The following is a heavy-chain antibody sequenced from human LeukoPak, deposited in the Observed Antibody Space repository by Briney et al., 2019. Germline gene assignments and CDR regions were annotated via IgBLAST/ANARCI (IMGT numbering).Heavy chain of an antibody. Sequence: SGGSLRLSCAASGFTFSAHSMNWVRQAPGKGLEWVASISSRSSYIYYGGSVKGRFTVSRENARNSVYLQMNSLRVEDTAVYYCVRRVVSGEEALDFDYWGQGTLVTVSS. D-gene: IGHD5/OR15-5a*01. CDR1: GFTFSAHS. V-gene: IGHV3-21*01. CDR3: VRRVVSGEEALDFDY. J-gene: IGHJ4*02. CDR2: ISSRSSYI.